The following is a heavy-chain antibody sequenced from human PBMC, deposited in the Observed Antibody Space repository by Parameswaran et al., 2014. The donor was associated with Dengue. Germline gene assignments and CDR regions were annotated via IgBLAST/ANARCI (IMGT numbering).Heavy chain of an antibody. V-gene: IGHV3-53*04. Sequence: VRQMPGKGLEWVSVIYSGGSTYYADSVKGRFTISRHNSKNTLYLQMNSLRAEDTAVYYCARGSGSYGSGYWGQGTLVTVSS. D-gene: IGHD1-26*01. CDR2: IYSGGST. J-gene: IGHJ4*02. CDR3: ARGSGSYGSGY.